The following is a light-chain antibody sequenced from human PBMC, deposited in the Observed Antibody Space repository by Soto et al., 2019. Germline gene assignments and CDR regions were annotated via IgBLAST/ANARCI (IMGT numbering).Light chain of an antibody. CDR1: TSDVGGYDS. CDR2: EVT. J-gene: IGLJ2*01. V-gene: IGLV2-14*01. Sequence: QPASVSGSPGQSITISCTGTTSDVGGYDSVSWYQQHPGKAPKLLIYEVTNRPSGVSNRFSASKSGNTASLTVSGLQSEDEAHYYCTSYRSSTTEVVFGGGTKVTVL. CDR3: TSYRSSTTEVV.